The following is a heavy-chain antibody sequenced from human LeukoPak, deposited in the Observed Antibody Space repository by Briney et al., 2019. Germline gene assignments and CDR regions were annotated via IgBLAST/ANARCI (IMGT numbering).Heavy chain of an antibody. Sequence: GGSLRLSCAASGFTFSSYWMHWVRQAPGKGLVWVSRINSDGSSTRYADSVKGRFTISRGNAMNTLYVQMNSLRAEDTAVYYCARDFSSSWYSAFDYWGQGTLVTVSS. D-gene: IGHD6-13*01. CDR1: GFTFSSYW. CDR2: INSDGSST. V-gene: IGHV3-74*01. J-gene: IGHJ4*02. CDR3: ARDFSSSWYSAFDY.